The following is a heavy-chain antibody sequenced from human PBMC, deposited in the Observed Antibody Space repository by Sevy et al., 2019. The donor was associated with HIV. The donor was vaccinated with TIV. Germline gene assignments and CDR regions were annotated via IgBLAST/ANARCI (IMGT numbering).Heavy chain of an antibody. CDR2: FSFGCGRI. Sequence: GESLKISCAASGFTFAKYSMSWVRQAPGKGLEWVSTFSFGCGRINYADSVKGRFTISRADSKNTLFLQMNSLRAEDTATYFCAREGCTQPHDYWGQGTLVTVSS. CDR1: GFTFAKYS. CDR3: AREGCTQPHDY. V-gene: IGHV3-23*01. J-gene: IGHJ4*02. D-gene: IGHD2-8*01.